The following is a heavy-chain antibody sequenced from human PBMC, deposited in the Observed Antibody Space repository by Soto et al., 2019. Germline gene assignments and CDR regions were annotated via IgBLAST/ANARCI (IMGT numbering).Heavy chain of an antibody. D-gene: IGHD3-3*01. CDR3: AREQYYEFWSTYYTYYYYGMDV. CDR2: IIPILGTT. J-gene: IGHJ6*02. V-gene: IGHV1-69*01. Sequence: QVQLVQSGAEMKKPGSSVKVSCKASGGTFSSYAISWVRHAPGQGLEWMGGIIPILGTTNYALKFQGRVTITADESTSTAYMALSSLRSEDTAVYYCAREQYYEFWSTYYTYYYYGMDVWGQGTTVTVSS. CDR1: GGTFSSYA.